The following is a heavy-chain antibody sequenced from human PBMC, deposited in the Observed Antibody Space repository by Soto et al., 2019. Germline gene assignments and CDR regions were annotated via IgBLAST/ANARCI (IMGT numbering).Heavy chain of an antibody. Sequence: PGGSLRLSCAASGFTFSSYEMNWVRQAPGKGLEWVSYISSSGSTIYYADSVKGRFTISRDNAKNSLYLQMNSLRAEDTAVYYCARDLGIAAALDVWGQGTTVTAP. CDR3: ARDLGIAAALDV. CDR2: ISSSGSTI. CDR1: GFTFSSYE. V-gene: IGHV3-48*03. J-gene: IGHJ6*02. D-gene: IGHD6-13*01.